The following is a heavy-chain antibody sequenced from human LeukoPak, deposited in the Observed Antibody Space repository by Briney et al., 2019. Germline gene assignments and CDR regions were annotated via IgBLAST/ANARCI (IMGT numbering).Heavy chain of an antibody. CDR1: GFTFSSYA. V-gene: IGHV3-21*01. D-gene: IGHD3-3*01. CDR2: IDSSRSYI. J-gene: IGHJ4*02. CDR3: ARGPHGGFVIIPTEF. Sequence: SGGSLRLSCAASGFTFSSYAMNWVRQAPGKGLEWVSSIDSSRSYIYYADSVKGRFTISRANAKNSLFLQMNSLRAEDTAVYYCARGPHGGFVIIPTEFWGQGTLVTVSS.